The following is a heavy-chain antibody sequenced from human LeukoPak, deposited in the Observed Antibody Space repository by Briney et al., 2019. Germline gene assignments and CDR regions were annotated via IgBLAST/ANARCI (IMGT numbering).Heavy chain of an antibody. CDR3: ARCGDTVTTVSGWFDP. Sequence: PSETLSLTCTVSGGSISSGGYYWSWIRQHPGKGLEWIGYIYYSGSTYYNPSLKSRVTISVDTSKNQFSLKLSSVTAADTAVYYCARCGDTVTTVSGWFDPWGQGTLVTVSS. CDR1: GGSISSGGYY. V-gene: IGHV4-31*03. D-gene: IGHD4-17*01. CDR2: IYYSGST. J-gene: IGHJ5*02.